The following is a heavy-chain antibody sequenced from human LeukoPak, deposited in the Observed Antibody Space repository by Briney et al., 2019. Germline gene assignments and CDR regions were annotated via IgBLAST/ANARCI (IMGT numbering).Heavy chain of an antibody. V-gene: IGHV3-7*04. CDR1: GFSFIMYW. CDR3: ARGSRSSY. Sequence: GGSLRLSCAASGFSFIMYWMTWVRQAPGKGLEWVANIREDGSEKYYVDSVKGRFTISRDNSKNSLYLQMNSLRVEDTAVYYCARGSRSSYWGEGALVTVSS. J-gene: IGHJ4*02. CDR2: IREDGSEK. D-gene: IGHD1-26*01.